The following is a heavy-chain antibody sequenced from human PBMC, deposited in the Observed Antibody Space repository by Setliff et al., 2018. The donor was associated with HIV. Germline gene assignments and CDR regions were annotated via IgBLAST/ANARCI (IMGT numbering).Heavy chain of an antibody. CDR2: IYPGDSDT. D-gene: IGHD6-25*01. V-gene: IGHV5-51*01. CDR3: ARRLYSSEAFDP. J-gene: IGHJ5*02. Sequence: PGESLKISCRGSGYGFTDYWIGWVRQMPGKGLEWMGVIYPGDSDTRYNPSFQGQVAISADKSTSTAYLQWSSLKASDTAMYYCARRLYSSEAFDPWGQGTLVTVSS. CDR1: GYGFTDYW.